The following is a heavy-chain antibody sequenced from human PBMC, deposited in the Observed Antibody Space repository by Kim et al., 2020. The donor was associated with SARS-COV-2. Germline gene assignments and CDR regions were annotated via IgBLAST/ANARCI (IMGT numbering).Heavy chain of an antibody. CDR3: ARELNFGMSVWY. D-gene: IGHD1-20*01. J-gene: IGHJ4*02. Sequence: GGSLRLSCAASGFTFSSYAMHWVRQAPGKGLEWVAVISYDGSNKYYADSVKGRFTISRDNSKNTLYLQMNSLRAEDTAVYYCARELNFGMSVWYWGQGTLVTVSS. CDR1: GFTFSSYA. V-gene: IGHV3-30*04. CDR2: ISYDGSNK.